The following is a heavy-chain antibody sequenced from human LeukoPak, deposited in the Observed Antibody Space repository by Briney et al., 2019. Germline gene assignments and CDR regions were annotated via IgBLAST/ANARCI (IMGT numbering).Heavy chain of an antibody. D-gene: IGHD3-3*01. CDR3: ARLLDFWSGPPTFHYYYYGMDV. CDR2: IYPGDSDT. J-gene: IGHJ6*02. CDR1: GYSFTSSW. Sequence: GESLKISCQASGYSFTSSWIGWVRQMPGKGLEWMGIIYPGDSDTRYSPSFQGQVTISADKSISTAYLQWSSLKASDTAMYYCARLLDFWSGPPTFHYYYYGMDVWGQGTTVTVSS. V-gene: IGHV5-51*01.